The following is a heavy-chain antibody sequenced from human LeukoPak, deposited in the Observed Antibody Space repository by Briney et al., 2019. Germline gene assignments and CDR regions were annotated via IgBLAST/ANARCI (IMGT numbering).Heavy chain of an antibody. D-gene: IGHD1-26*01. V-gene: IGHV5-51*01. CDR3: ARHRVASFTKDFDH. CDR1: GYSFTDHW. J-gene: IGHJ4*02. CDR2: IAPGDSDT. Sequence: GESLKISCKGSGYSFTDHWIAWVRPMPGKGLEWMGIIAPGDSDTRYSPSFQGQVTISADKSISTVYLQWSALKASDTAMYYCARHRVASFTKDFDHWGQGTLVTVSS.